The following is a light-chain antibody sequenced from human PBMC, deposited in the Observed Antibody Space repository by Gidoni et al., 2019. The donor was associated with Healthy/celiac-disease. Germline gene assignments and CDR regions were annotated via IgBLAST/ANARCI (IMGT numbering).Light chain of an antibody. CDR3: GTWDSSLSAGGV. CDR2: ENN. J-gene: IGLJ1*01. CDR1: SSNLGNNY. V-gene: IGLV1-51*02. Sequence: QSVLTLPPSVSAGPGPQVTISCPGSSSNLGNNYVPWYQQHPGPATKLLIYENNKQPSGIPDRFSGSTAGTSATLGITGLQTGDEADYYCGTWDSSLSAGGVFGTGTKVTVL.